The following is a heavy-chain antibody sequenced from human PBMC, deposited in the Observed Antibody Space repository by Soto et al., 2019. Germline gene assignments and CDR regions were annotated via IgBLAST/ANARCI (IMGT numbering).Heavy chain of an antibody. J-gene: IGHJ5*02. D-gene: IGHD3-10*01. CDR2: ISGSGGST. CDR1: GFTFSSYA. V-gene: IGHV3-23*01. Sequence: PGGSLRLSCAASGFTFSSYAMSWVRQAPGKGLEWVSSISGSGGSTYYADSVKGRFTISRDNAKNTLYLQMNSLRAEDTAVYYCARDGDYYGSGANWFDPWGQGTLVTVSS. CDR3: ARDGDYYGSGANWFDP.